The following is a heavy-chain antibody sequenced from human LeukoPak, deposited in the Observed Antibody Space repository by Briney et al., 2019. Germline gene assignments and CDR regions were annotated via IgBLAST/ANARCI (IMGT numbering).Heavy chain of an antibody. CDR2: IHPGDSDT. Sequence: GESLKISCKGSGYSFTSYWIGWVREMPGKGLEWMGIIHPGDSDTRYSPSFQGQVTFSADKSISTAYLQWSSLKASDTAMYYCARHILDYQGPFYYYGMDVWGQGTAVTVSS. CDR3: ARHILDYQGPFYYYGMDV. CDR1: GYSFTSYW. V-gene: IGHV5-51*01. D-gene: IGHD2-2*01. J-gene: IGHJ6*02.